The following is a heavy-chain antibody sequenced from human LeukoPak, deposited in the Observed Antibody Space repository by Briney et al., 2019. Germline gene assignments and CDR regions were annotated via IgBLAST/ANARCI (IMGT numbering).Heavy chain of an antibody. CDR3: ARQGEGYSYGNYYYYYYMDV. V-gene: IGHV4-61*02. D-gene: IGHD5-18*01. Sequence: SETLSLTCTVSGGSISSGSYYWSWIRQPAGKGLEWIGRIYTSGSTNYNPSLKSRVTISVDTSKNQFSLKLSSVTAADTAVYYCARQGEGYSYGNYYYYYYMDVWGKGTTVTVSS. J-gene: IGHJ6*03. CDR2: IYTSGST. CDR1: GGSISSGSYY.